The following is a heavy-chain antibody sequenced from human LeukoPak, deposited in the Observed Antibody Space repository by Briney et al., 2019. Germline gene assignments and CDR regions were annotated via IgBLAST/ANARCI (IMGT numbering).Heavy chain of an antibody. Sequence: GGSLRLSCAASGFTFSSYEMNWVRQAPGKGLEWVSYISSSGSTIYYADPVKGRFTISRDNAKNSLYLQMNSLRAEDTAVYYCARELARGFPDYWGQGTLVTVSS. D-gene: IGHD3-10*01. CDR3: ARELARGFPDY. CDR2: ISSSGSTI. CDR1: GFTFSSYE. J-gene: IGHJ4*02. V-gene: IGHV3-48*03.